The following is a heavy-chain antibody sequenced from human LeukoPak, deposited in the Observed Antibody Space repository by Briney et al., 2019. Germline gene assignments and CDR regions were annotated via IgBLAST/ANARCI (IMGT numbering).Heavy chain of an antibody. V-gene: IGHV3-7*01. J-gene: IGHJ4*02. CDR2: MKPDRSEK. CDR1: GFTFTSYW. Sequence: GGSLRLSCAASGFTFTSYWMSWVRQAPGKGLEWVASMKPDRSEKHYVDSVKGRFTISRDNAKNSLYLQMNSLRAEDTAVYYCARDPARGSDYWGQGTLVTVSS. CDR3: ARDPARGSDY.